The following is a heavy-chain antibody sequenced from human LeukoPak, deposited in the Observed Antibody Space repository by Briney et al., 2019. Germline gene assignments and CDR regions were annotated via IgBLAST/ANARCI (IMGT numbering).Heavy chain of an antibody. CDR3: ARVTYYYGSGSYFPVYYYYMDV. D-gene: IGHD3-10*01. V-gene: IGHV1-8*01. CDR1: GYTFTSYD. CDR2: MNPNSGNT. Sequence: ASVKVSCKASGYTFTSYDINWVRQATGQGLEWMGWMNPNSGNTGYAQKFQGRVTMTRNTSISTAYMELSSLRSEDTAVYYCARVTYYYGSGSYFPVYYYYMDVWGKGTTVTISS. J-gene: IGHJ6*03.